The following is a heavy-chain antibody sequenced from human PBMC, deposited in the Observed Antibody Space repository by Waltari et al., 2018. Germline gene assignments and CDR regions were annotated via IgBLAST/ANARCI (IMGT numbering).Heavy chain of an antibody. V-gene: IGHV1-8*01. CDR1: GDTFTNYD. J-gene: IGHJ3*01. CDR2: ISPQSGDT. D-gene: IGHD3-16*01. Sequence: QVQLMQSGAEVKKPGASVKVSCKTSGDTFTNYDINWVRLATGQGSEGMGWISPQSGDTGYADKFQGRVTMTWNTSLTTAHMELRGLNSDDTAVYYCARGKSWGLDALDVWGQGEVVTVSS. CDR3: ARGKSWGLDALDV.